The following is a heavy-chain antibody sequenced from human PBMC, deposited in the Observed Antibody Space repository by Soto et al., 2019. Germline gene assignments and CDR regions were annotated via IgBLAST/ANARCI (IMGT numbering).Heavy chain of an antibody. CDR2: TRHDGSNT. J-gene: IGHJ4*02. D-gene: IGHD1-26*01. CDR1: GFTFSGYG. V-gene: IGHV3-33*01. Sequence: QVQLVESGGGVVQPGRSLRLSCAASGFTFSGYGMQWVRQAPGKGLEWVAITRHDGSNTYYADSVRGRFTISRDNSKKTLYLQMDGLRAEDTAVYYCARDGVGATTFFGYFDYWGQGTLVTVSS. CDR3: ARDGVGATTFFGYFDY.